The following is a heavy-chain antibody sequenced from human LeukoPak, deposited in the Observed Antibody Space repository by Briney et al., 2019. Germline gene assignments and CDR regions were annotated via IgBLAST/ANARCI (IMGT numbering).Heavy chain of an antibody. Sequence: PGGSLRLSCAASGFTFSSYSMNWVRQAPGKGLEWVSFISKTTANIYYGDSVRGRFTISRDNAKNSIHLQMSSLRAEDSAVYYCVRGDGDLFDYWGQGTLVSVSS. CDR1: GFTFSSYS. CDR2: ISKTTANI. J-gene: IGHJ4*02. CDR3: VRGDGDLFDY. D-gene: IGHD4-17*01. V-gene: IGHV3-21*06.